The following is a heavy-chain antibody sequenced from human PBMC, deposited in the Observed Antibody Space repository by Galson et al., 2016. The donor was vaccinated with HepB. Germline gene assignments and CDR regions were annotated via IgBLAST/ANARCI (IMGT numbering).Heavy chain of an antibody. CDR1: GFTFNYYD. CDR3: AKDMRAGDYARRAFDI. D-gene: IGHD4-17*01. J-gene: IGHJ3*02. V-gene: IGHV3-9*01. CDR2: ISRNRGRI. Sequence: TLRLSCAASGFTFNYYDMYWVRQAPGKGLEWVSGISRNRGRIAYADSVKGRFTISRDNAKNSLFLEMNSLRAEDTALYYCAKDMRAGDYARRAFDIWGQGTMVLVSS.